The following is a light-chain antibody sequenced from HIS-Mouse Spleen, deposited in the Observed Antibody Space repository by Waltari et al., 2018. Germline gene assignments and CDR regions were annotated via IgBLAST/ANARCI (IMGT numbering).Light chain of an antibody. V-gene: IGKV3-11*01. CDR1: QSVSSY. CDR3: QQRSNWWT. CDR2: DAS. J-gene: IGKJ1*01. Sequence: EIVFTQSPATLSLSPGDRATLSCRASQSVSSYLAWYQQKPGQATRLLSYDASNRATGITARFSGSGSGTDFTLTISSLEAEDFAVYYCQQRSNWWTFGQGTKVEIK.